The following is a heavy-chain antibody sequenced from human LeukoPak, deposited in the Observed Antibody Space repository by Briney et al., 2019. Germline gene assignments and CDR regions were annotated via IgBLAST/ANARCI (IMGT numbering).Heavy chain of an antibody. CDR1: GFTFSNYW. J-gene: IGHJ4*02. Sequence: GGSLRLSCAASGFTFSNYWMNWVRQAPGKGLEWVANIKQDGGEKYYVDSVKGRFTISRDNAKNSLYLQMSSLRAEDTAVHYCGRADQKWFGESMVDYWGQGTLVTVSS. V-gene: IGHV3-7*01. CDR3: GRADQKWFGESMVDY. D-gene: IGHD3-10*01. CDR2: IKQDGGEK.